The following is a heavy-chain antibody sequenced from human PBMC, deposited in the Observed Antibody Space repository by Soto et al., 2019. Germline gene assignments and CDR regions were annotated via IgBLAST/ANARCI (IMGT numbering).Heavy chain of an antibody. D-gene: IGHD2-15*01. V-gene: IGHV4-59*08. CDR2: ISYTGST. J-gene: IGHJ4*01. CDR1: GGSIRSYF. Sequence: SETLSLTCTVSGGSIRSYFWSWIRQPPGKGLEWIGYISYTGSTTYNPSLRSRVTISVDTSWNQFSLRLTSVTAADTAVYYCVRVSDNIGGYFDSSGHGILFTVSS. CDR3: VRVSDNIGGYFDS.